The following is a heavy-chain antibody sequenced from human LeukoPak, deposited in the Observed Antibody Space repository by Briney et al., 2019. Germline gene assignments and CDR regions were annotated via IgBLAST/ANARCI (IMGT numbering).Heavy chain of an antibody. V-gene: IGHV4-38-2*02. CDR2: IYSGGSS. CDR1: GYSISSGYY. D-gene: IGHD2-2*01. CDR3: ARDAGHQLSRRNYYAMDV. Sequence: SETLSLTCTVSGYSISSGYYWGWIRQPPGKGLEWIGSIYSGGSSYYNPSLKSRVSISVDTSNNQFSLKVNSVTAADTAVYYCARDAGHQLSRRNYYAMDVWGQGTTVTVSS. J-gene: IGHJ6*02.